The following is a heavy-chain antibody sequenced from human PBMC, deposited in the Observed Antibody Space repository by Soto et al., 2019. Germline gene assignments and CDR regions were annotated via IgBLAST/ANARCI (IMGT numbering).Heavy chain of an antibody. V-gene: IGHV3-23*01. J-gene: IGHJ4*02. CDR3: AKDWIQLWSPFDH. CDR1: RFTFSNYA. D-gene: IGHD5-18*01. Sequence: GGSLRLCCAASRFTFSNYAMSWVRQAPGKGLEWVSTISGSGGSTYYADSVKGRFTISRDNSKNTLYLQMNSLRAEDTAVYYCAKDWIQLWSPFDHWGQGTLVTVSS. CDR2: ISGSGGST.